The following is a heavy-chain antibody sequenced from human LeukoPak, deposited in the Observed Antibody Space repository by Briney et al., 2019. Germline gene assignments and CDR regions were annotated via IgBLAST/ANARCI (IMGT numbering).Heavy chain of an antibody. CDR3: AGGVIGFSP. D-gene: IGHD2/OR15-2a*01. J-gene: IGHJ4*02. CDR1: GGSISSGGYS. Sequence: PSETLSLTCAVSGGSISSGGYSWSWIRQPRGKGLEWIGYIYHSGSTYYNPSLKSRVTISVDRSKNQFSLKLSSVTAADTAVYYCAGGVIGFSPWGQGTLVTVSS. V-gene: IGHV4-30-2*01. CDR2: IYHSGST.